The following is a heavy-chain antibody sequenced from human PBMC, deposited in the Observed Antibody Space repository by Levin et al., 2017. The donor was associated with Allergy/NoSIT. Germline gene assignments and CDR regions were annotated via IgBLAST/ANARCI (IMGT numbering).Heavy chain of an antibody. CDR1: GYTFTSYD. CDR2: MNPNSGNT. J-gene: IGHJ6*02. D-gene: IGHD5-24*01. Sequence: ASVKVSCKASGYTFTSYDINWVRQATGQGLEWMGWMNPNSGNTGYAQKFQGRVTMTRNTSISTACMELSSLRSEDTAVYYCAREMATSYYYYGMDVWGQGTTVTVSS. V-gene: IGHV1-8*01. CDR3: AREMATSYYYYGMDV.